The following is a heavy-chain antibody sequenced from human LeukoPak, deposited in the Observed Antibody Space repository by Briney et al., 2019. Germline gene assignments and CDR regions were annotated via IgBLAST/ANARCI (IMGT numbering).Heavy chain of an antibody. CDR2: ISAYNGNT. Sequence: GASVKVSRKASGYTFTSYGISWVRQAPGQGLEWMGWISAYNGNTDYAQKLQGRVTMTTDTSTSTAYMELRSLRSDDTAVYYCALYSSGWPDYWGQGTLVTVSS. CDR1: GYTFTSYG. J-gene: IGHJ4*02. V-gene: IGHV1-18*01. CDR3: ALYSSGWPDY. D-gene: IGHD6-19*01.